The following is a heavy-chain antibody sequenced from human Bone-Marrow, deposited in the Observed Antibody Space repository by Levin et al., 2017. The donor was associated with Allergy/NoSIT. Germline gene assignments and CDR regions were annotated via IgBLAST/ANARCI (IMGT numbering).Heavy chain of an antibody. D-gene: IGHD2-2*01. Sequence: GGSLRLSCAASGFTFSSYSMNWVRQAPGKGLEWVSSISSSSSYIYYADSVKGRFTISRDNAKNSLYLQMNSLRAEDTAVYYCARDRHCSSTSCYATWFDPWGQGTLVTVSS. CDR3: ARDRHCSSTSCYATWFDP. J-gene: IGHJ5*02. V-gene: IGHV3-21*01. CDR2: ISSSSSYI. CDR1: GFTFSSYS.